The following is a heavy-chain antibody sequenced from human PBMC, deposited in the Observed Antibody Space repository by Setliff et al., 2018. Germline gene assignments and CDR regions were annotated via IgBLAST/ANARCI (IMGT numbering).Heavy chain of an antibody. V-gene: IGHV5-51*01. CDR2: IYPGDSDT. CDR1: GYSFTSYW. CDR3: ARRPYSSGYDQGYFDF. J-gene: IGHJ4*02. Sequence: GESLKISCKGSGYSFTSYWIGWVRQMPGKGLEWMGIIYPGDSDTRYSPSFQGQVTISADKSISTAYLQWSSLKASDTAMYYCARRPYSSGYDQGYFDFWGQGILVTVSS. D-gene: IGHD6-19*01.